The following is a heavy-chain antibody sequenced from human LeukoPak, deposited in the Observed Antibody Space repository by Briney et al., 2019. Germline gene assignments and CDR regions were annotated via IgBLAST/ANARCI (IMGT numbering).Heavy chain of an antibody. J-gene: IGHJ1*01. CDR1: GFSFDDYA. Sequence: GGPLRLSCAASGFSFDDYAMHWVRQAPGRGLEWVSGISWNSGSIGYADSVKGRFTISRDNAKGSLYLQMNSLRAEDTALYYCAKDKRRYYDSSGYYIWGQGTLVTVSS. CDR2: ISWNSGSI. V-gene: IGHV3-9*01. D-gene: IGHD3-22*01. CDR3: AKDKRRYYDSSGYYI.